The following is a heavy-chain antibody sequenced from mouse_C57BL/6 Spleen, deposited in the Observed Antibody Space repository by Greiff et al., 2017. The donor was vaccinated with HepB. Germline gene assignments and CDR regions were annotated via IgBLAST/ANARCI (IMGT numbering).Heavy chain of an antibody. V-gene: IGHV1-82*01. J-gene: IGHJ3*01. CDR1: GYAFSSSW. CDR2: IYPGDGDT. Sequence: QVQLQQSGPELVKPGASVKISCKASGYAFSSSWMNWVKQRPGKGLEWIGRIYPGDGDTNYNGKFKGKATLTADKSSSTAYMQLSSLTSEDSAVYFCARGDYYDYDWFAYWGQGTLVTVSA. D-gene: IGHD2-4*01. CDR3: ARGDYYDYDWFAY.